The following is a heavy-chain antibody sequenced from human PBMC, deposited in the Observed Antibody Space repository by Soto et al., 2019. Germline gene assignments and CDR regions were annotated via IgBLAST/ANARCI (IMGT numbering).Heavy chain of an antibody. J-gene: IGHJ4*02. CDR2: IIPIFNSA. D-gene: IGHD5-12*01. Sequence: QVQLVQSGAEVKRPGSSVKVSCKASGGTFNNYALSWVRQAPGQGLEWVGGIIPIFNSANYAQKLQCRVKITADDSTSTAYMELRSLIPEDTAVYYCAREVTVASYSFDFWGQGTLVTVSS. V-gene: IGHV1-69*01. CDR3: AREVTVASYSFDF. CDR1: GGTFNNYA.